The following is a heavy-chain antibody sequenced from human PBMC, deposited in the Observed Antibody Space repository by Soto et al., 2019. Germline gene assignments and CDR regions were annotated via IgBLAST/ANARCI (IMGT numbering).Heavy chain of an antibody. J-gene: IGHJ6*02. CDR2: IYYSGST. V-gene: IGHV4-59*01. D-gene: IGHD3-10*01. Sequence: SETLSLTCTVSGGSISSYYWSWIRQPPGKGPEWIGYIYYSGSTNYNPSLKSRVTISVDTSKNQFSLKLSSVTAADTAVYYCAREGITMVRGVIRGGEYYYYGMDVWGQGTTVTVSS. CDR1: GGSISSYY. CDR3: AREGITMVRGVIRGGEYYYYGMDV.